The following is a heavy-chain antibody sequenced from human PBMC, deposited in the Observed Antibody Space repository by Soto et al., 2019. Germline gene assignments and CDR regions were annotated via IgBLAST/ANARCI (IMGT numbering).Heavy chain of an antibody. CDR2: VYYSGTT. CDR1: GGSVSNKTYY. J-gene: IGHJ4*02. Sequence: SETLSLTCSVSGGSVSNKTYYWSWIRQPPGKRLEWIGYVYYSGTTNYNPSLKSRVTIPVDLSKNQFSLRLSSVTTADTALYYCARTTAVPNTLRSRYFFDYWGQGTLVTVSS. D-gene: IGHD4-17*01. CDR3: ARTTAVPNTLRSRYFFDY. V-gene: IGHV4-61*01.